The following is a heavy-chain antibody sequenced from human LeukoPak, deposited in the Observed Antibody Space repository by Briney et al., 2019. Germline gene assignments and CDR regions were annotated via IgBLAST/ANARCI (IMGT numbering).Heavy chain of an antibody. J-gene: IGHJ3*02. CDR3: ARDRDGGYVVDAFDI. CDR2: IIPIPGIA. D-gene: IGHD5-12*01. CDR1: GYTLTDFY. Sequence: SVKVSCKASGYTLTDFYLHWVRQAPGRGLEWMGRIIPIPGIANYAQKFQGRVTITADKSTSTAYMELSSLRSEDTAVYYCARDRDGGYVVDAFDIWGQGTMVTVSS. V-gene: IGHV1-69*04.